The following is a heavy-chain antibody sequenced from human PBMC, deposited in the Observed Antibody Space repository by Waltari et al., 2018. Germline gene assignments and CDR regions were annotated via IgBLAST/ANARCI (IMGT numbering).Heavy chain of an antibody. CDR3: ARGTSTAMLVFDL. D-gene: IGHD3-22*01. CDR2: IFHSGRT. CDR1: RGSINSRGYP. V-gene: IGHV4-30-2*01. Sequence: QLQLQQSGSALVKPSQTLSLTCAVSRGSINSRGYPWTCIRQPPGTGLEWFGYIFHSGRTYYDPSLKSRVTISVDGSKNQLSLKLSSVTAADTAVYYCARGTSTAMLVFDLWGRGTLVTVSS. J-gene: IGHJ2*01.